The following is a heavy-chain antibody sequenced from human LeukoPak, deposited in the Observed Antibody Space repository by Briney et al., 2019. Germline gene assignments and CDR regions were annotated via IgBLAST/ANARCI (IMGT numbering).Heavy chain of an antibody. D-gene: IGHD3-3*01. J-gene: IGHJ4*02. Sequence: GGSLRLSCVASGFSFSDYSVTWVRQAPGKGLKWVSSISGNSAYMFDADSVKGRFTISRDNTKNLVYLQMNSLRAEDTAVYYCASGITIFGVALDYWGQGTLVTVSS. CDR1: GFSFSDYS. CDR2: ISGNSAYM. V-gene: IGHV3-21*01. CDR3: ASGITIFGVALDY.